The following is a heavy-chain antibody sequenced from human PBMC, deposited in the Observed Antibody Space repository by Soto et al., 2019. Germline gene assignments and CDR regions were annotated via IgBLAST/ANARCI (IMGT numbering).Heavy chain of an antibody. D-gene: IGHD3-3*01. CDR3: ARHRRFLEGLPREDYYYGMDV. CDR1: GYSFTSYW. Sequence: PGDSLKISCKGSGYSFTSYWIGWVRQMPGKGLEWMGRIDPSDSYTNYSPSFQGHVTISADKSISTAYLQWSSLKASDTALYYCARHRRFLEGLPREDYYYGMDVWGQGTTGTVYS. V-gene: IGHV5-10-1*01. J-gene: IGHJ6*02. CDR2: IDPSDSYT.